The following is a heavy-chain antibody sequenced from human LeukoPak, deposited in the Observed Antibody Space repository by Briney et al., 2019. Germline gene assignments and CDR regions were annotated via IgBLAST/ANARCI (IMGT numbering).Heavy chain of an antibody. CDR2: IYYSGAT. CDR3: ARLVEYGSSSFDY. Sequence: SETLSLTCTVSGGSISSTSYYWGWIRQPPGKGLEWIGHIYYSGATYYNPSLKSRVTISVDTSKNQFSLKLSSVTAADTAVYYCARLVEYGSSSFDYWGQGALVTVSS. CDR1: GGSISSTSYY. D-gene: IGHD6-6*01. V-gene: IGHV4-39*01. J-gene: IGHJ4*02.